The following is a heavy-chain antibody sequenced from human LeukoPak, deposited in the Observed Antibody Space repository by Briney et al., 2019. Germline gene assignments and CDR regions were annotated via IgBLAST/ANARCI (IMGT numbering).Heavy chain of an antibody. CDR2: INNRGST. D-gene: IGHD4-11*01. CDR3: AMSNTVRRPFFDP. J-gene: IGHJ5*02. Sequence: PSETLSLTCIGSDDSVNTYYCSWIRQAPGKGLEGIGYINNRGSTKYNPSLQSRATISVDTSTNQFSLKLTSVTAADTAVYYCAMSNTVRRPFFDPWGQGTLVTVSS. V-gene: IGHV4-59*02. CDR1: DDSVNTYY.